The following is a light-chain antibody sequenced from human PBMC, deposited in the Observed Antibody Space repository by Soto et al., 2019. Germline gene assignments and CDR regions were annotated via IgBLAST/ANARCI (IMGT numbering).Light chain of an antibody. CDR2: GAS. CDR1: QSVSSN. CDR3: QQYYSFPPA. J-gene: IGKJ4*01. V-gene: IGKV3-15*01. Sequence: EIVMTQCPATLSVSPGERATLSCRASQSVSSNLAWYQQKPGQAPRLLIYGASTRATGIPARFSGSGSGTDFTLTISCLQSEDFATYYCQQYYSFPPAFGGGTKVDIK.